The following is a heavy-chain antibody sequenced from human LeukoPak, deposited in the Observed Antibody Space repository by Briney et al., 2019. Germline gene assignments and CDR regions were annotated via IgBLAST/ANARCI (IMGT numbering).Heavy chain of an antibody. J-gene: IGHJ4*02. Sequence: GGSLRLSCAASGFTFSSYAMSWVRQAPGKGLEWVSAISGSGGSTYYADSVKGRFTISRDNSKNTLYLQMNSLRAEDTAVYYCAKGSRLLQFSYLDYWGQGTLVTVSS. D-gene: IGHD3-3*01. CDR1: GFTFSSYA. CDR2: ISGSGGST. CDR3: AKGSRLLQFSYLDY. V-gene: IGHV3-23*01.